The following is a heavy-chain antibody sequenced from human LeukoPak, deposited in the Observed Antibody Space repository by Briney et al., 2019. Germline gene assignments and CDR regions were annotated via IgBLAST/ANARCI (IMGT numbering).Heavy chain of an antibody. CDR2: IYHSGST. CDR3: ARPQGSGFDC. V-gene: IGHV4-38-2*02. Sequence: SETLSLTCTVSGYSISSGYYWGWIRQPPGKGLEWIGSIYHSGSTYYNPSLKSRVTISVDTSKNQFSLKLSSVTAADTAVYYCARPQGSGFDCWGQGTLVTVSS. CDR1: GYSISSGYY. D-gene: IGHD6-19*01. J-gene: IGHJ4*02.